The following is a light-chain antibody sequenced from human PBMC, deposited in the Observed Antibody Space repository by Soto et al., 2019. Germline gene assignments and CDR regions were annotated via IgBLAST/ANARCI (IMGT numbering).Light chain of an antibody. J-gene: IGKJ5*01. Sequence: VMTQSPITLSVSPGERASLSCRASRSVSSDLAWYHQKPGQSPRLLIYGASTRATGIPGRFSGSGSGTEFTLTITSVQSEDLAVYFCQQYNNWPITFGQGTRLEIK. V-gene: IGKV3D-15*01. CDR1: RSVSSD. CDR2: GAS. CDR3: QQYNNWPIT.